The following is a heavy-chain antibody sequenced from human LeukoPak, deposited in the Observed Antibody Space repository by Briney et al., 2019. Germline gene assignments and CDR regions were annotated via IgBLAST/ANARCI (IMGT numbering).Heavy chain of an antibody. V-gene: IGHV4-61*08. J-gene: IGHJ5*02. CDR2: IFYSGST. CDR3: ARGLSWSRGSYP. Sequence: PSETLSLTCTVSGGSVSGNGYYWSWIRQPPGKGLESIGYIFYSGSTNYNPSLKSRVTISVDTSNNQFSLKLSSVTAADTAVYYCARGLSWSRGSYPWGQGTLVTVSS. D-gene: IGHD1-26*01. CDR1: GGSVSGNGYY.